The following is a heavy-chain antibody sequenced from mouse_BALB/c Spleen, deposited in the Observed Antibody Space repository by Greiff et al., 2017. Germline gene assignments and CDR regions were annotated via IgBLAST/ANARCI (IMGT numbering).Heavy chain of an antibody. CDR1: GYTFTSYW. Sequence: QVQLKQPGAELVKPGASVKLSCKASGYTFTSYWMHWVKQRPGQGLEWIGEIDPSDSYTNYNQKFKGKATLTVDKSSSTAYMQLSSLTSEDSAVYYCARSFDFNFDYWGQGTTLTVSS. CDR2: IDPSDSYT. D-gene: IGHD2-4*01. CDR3: ARSFDFNFDY. J-gene: IGHJ2*01. V-gene: IGHV1-69*02.